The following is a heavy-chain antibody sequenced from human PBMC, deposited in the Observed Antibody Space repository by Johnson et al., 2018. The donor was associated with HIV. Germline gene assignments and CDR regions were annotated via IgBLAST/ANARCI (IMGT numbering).Heavy chain of an antibody. CDR2: LRYDGTDH. V-gene: IGHV3-30*02. J-gene: IGHJ3*02. Sequence: QVQLVESGGGVVQPGGSLRLSCVASGFKFSGYGMHWVRQAPGKGLEWVSCLRYDGTDHYYADSVKGRFTISRDNSKNTLYLEMNRLRADDSAVYYCARGGNNHAFDIWGPGTMVTVSS. CDR3: ARGGNNHAFDI. CDR1: GFKFSGYG. D-gene: IGHD5-24*01.